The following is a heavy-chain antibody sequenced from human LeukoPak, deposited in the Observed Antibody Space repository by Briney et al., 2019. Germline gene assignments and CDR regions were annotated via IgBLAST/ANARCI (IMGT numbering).Heavy chain of an antibody. Sequence: PSETLSLTCTVSGGSFRSSSYHWGWIRQPPGKGLEWIGSIYHSGSTYYNPSLKSRVTISVDTSKNQFSLRVNSVTAADTALYYCARQVVATIHPYYFDYWGRGTLVTVSS. D-gene: IGHD5-12*01. CDR1: GGSFRSSSYH. CDR3: ARQVVATIHPYYFDY. V-gene: IGHV4-39*01. J-gene: IGHJ4*02. CDR2: IYHSGST.